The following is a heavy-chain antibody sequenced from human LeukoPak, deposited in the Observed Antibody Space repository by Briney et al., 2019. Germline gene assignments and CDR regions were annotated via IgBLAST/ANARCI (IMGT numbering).Heavy chain of an antibody. V-gene: IGHV3-74*01. CDR2: INTDGSST. CDR3: AREGIAARPVD. CDR1: GFTFSNYW. J-gene: IGHJ4*02. D-gene: IGHD6-6*01. Sequence: QPRGSLRLSCAASGFTFSNYWMHWVRQAPGKGLMWVSRINTDGSSTNYADSVKGRFTISRDNAKNTLYLQMNSLRAEDTAVYYCAREGIAARPVDWGQGTLVTVSS.